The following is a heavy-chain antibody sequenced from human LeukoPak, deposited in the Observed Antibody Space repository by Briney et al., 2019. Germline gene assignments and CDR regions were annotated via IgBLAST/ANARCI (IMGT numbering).Heavy chain of an antibody. CDR2: ISHTGSTM. V-gene: IGHV3-48*04. J-gene: IGHJ6*02. D-gene: IGHD3-10*01. Sequence: GGSLRLSCAASGFSFSIYSLNWVRQAPGKGLEWVSYISHTGSTMSYADSVKGRFTISRDNAKNSLYLQMNSLRAEDTAMYYCGNPPLSGTGSSRPLAGIDVWGQGTTVTVSS. CDR1: GFSFSIYS. CDR3: GNPPLSGTGSSRPLAGIDV.